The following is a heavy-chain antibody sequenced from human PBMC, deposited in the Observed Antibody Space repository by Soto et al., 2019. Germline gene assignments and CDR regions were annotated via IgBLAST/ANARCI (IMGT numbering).Heavy chain of an antibody. CDR2: IYYSGST. CDR1: GASVSSGSHS. Sequence: QVQLQESGPGLVKPSETLSVTCAVSGASVSSGSHSWSWIRQSPGMGLEWIGFIYYSGSTNYNPTLKSRVTISFESSKYQFTLKVSSVTAADRAGYFCARDPRGYRSSHFFDQWGQGTPVTVSP. CDR3: ARDPRGYRSSHFFDQ. D-gene: IGHD6-6*01. V-gene: IGHV4-61*01. J-gene: IGHJ4*02.